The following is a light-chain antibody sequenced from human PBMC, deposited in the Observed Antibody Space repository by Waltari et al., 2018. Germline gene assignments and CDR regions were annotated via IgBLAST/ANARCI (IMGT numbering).Light chain of an antibody. CDR3: LQHNSYPQT. CDR2: AGL. V-gene: IGKV1-17*02. J-gene: IGKJ1*01. Sequence: DIQMTQSPSSLSASVGDRVNITCRASQDIRNDLGWFQQKPGKAPKGLIYAGLRLQSGVPSRFSGSWFGTEFTLTITDLQPDDFATYYCLQHNSYPQTFGQGTKVDFK. CDR1: QDIRND.